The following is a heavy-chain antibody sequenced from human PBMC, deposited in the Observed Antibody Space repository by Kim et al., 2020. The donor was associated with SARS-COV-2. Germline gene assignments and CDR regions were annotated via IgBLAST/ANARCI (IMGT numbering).Heavy chain of an antibody. J-gene: IGHJ4*02. D-gene: IGHD6-13*01. Sequence: KFQGRVTITADKSTSTAYMELSSLRSEDTAVYYCARSLGLAAAGTNYFDYWGQGTLVTVSS. CDR3: ARSLGLAAAGTNYFDY. V-gene: IGHV1-69*02.